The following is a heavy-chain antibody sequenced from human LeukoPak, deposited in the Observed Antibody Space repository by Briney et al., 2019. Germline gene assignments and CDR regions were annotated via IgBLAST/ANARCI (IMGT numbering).Heavy chain of an antibody. CDR1: GGSISSSSYY. D-gene: IGHD4-17*01. J-gene: IGHJ4*02. CDR3: ATRTVTENGY. Sequence: SETLSLTCTVSGGSISSSSYYWGWLRQPPGRGLEWIGSIYYSGSTYYNPSLKSRVTISVDTSKNQFSLKLSSVTAADTAVYYCATRTVTENGYWSQGTLVTVSS. CDR2: IYYSGST. V-gene: IGHV4-39*01.